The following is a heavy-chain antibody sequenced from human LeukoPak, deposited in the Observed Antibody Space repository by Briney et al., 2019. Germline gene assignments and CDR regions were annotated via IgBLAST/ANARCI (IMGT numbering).Heavy chain of an antibody. CDR3: ARDDSSGYLYYFDY. Sequence: GGSLRLSCAASGFTFSDYYMSWIRQAPGKGLEWVSYISSSGSTIYYADPVKGRFTISRDNAKNSLYLQMNSLRAEDTAVYYCARDDSSGYLYYFDYWGQGTLVTVSS. J-gene: IGHJ4*02. CDR2: ISSSGSTI. D-gene: IGHD3-22*01. V-gene: IGHV3-11*04. CDR1: GFTFSDYY.